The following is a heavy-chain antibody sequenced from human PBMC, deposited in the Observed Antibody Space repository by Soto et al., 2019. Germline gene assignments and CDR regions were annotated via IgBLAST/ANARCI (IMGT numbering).Heavy chain of an antibody. J-gene: IGHJ6*02. Sequence: ASVKVSCKASGYTFTSYGISWVRQAPGQGLEWMGWISAYNGNTNYAQKLQGRVTMTTDTSTSTAYMELRSLRSDDTAMYYCARLSGDYGYYYGMDVWGQGTTVTVSS. CDR2: ISAYNGNT. CDR1: GYTFTSYG. CDR3: ARLSGDYGYYYGMDV. V-gene: IGHV1-18*04. D-gene: IGHD4-17*01.